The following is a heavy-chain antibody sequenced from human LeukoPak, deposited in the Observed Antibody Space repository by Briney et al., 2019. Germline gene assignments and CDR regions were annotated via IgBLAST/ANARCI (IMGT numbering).Heavy chain of an antibody. D-gene: IGHD3-9*01. CDR3: TREIRYFDWFQADY. CDR1: GLTFTSYA. Sequence: GGSLRLSCAASGLTFTSYAMSWVRQAPGKGLEWVGFIRSKGYGGTAEYAASVKGRFTISRDDSNSIAYLQMDSLKTEDTAVYYCTREIRYFDWFQADYWGQGTLVTVSS. J-gene: IGHJ4*02. V-gene: IGHV3-49*04. CDR2: IRSKGYGGTA.